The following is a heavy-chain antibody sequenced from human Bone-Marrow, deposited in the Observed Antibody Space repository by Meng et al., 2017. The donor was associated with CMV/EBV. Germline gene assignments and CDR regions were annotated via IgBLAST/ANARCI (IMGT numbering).Heavy chain of an antibody. D-gene: IGHD3-22*01. CDR2: ISAYNGNT. CDR3: ARDLLRKYYYESSGYYRGSNFDY. J-gene: IGHJ4*02. Sequence: ASVKVSCKASGYTFTSYGISWVRQAPGQGLEWMGWISAYNGNTNYAQKLQGRVTMTTDTSTSTAYMALRSLRSDDTAVYYCARDLLRKYYYESSGYYRGSNFDYWGQGTLVAVSS. CDR1: GYTFTSYG. V-gene: IGHV1-18*01.